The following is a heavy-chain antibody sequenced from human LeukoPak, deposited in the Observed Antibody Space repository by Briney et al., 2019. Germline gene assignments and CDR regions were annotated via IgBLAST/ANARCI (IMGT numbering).Heavy chain of an antibody. J-gene: IGHJ4*02. D-gene: IGHD3-3*01. V-gene: IGHV4-34*01. Sequence: SETLSLTCAVYGGSFSGYYWSWIRQPPGKGLEWIGEINHSGSTNYNPSLKSRVTISVDTSKNQFSLKLSSVTAADTAVYYCARWTYDFWSGFDYWGQGTLVTVSS. CDR3: ARWTYDFWSGFDY. CDR2: INHSGST. CDR1: GGSFSGYY.